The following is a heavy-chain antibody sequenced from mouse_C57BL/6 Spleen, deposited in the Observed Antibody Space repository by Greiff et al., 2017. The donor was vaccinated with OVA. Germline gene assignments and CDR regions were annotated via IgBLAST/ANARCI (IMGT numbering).Heavy chain of an antibody. J-gene: IGHJ2*01. D-gene: IGHD3-2*02. CDR2: IDPSDSYT. Sequence: QVQLQQPGAELVMPGASVKLSCKASGYTFTSYWMHWVKQRPGQGLEWIGEIDPSDSYTNYNQKFKGKSTLTVDKSSSTAYMQLSSLTSEDSAVYYCARSRLRLPYFDYWGQGTTLTVSS. V-gene: IGHV1-69*01. CDR3: ARSRLRLPYFDY. CDR1: GYTFTSYW.